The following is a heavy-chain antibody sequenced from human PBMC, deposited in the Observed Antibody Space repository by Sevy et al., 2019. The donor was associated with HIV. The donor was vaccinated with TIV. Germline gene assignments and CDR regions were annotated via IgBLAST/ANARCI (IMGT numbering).Heavy chain of an antibody. Sequence: SETLSLTCTVSGGSITSLYWNWIRKPPGKGLEWIANIYYNGHINYNPSLKSRVTLSLDTSKNQFSLRLGSVTAADTAMYYCAGENAWGRGYSWGQGTLVTVSS. CDR1: GGSITSLY. CDR3: AGENAWGRGYS. D-gene: IGHD1-26*01. CDR2: IYYNGHI. J-gene: IGHJ4*02. V-gene: IGHV4-59*08.